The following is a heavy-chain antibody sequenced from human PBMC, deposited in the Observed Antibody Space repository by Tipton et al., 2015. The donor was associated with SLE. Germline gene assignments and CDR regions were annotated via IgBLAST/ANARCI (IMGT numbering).Heavy chain of an antibody. V-gene: IGHV3-30*02. J-gene: IGHJ4*02. Sequence: SLRLSCAASGFTFSSYGMHWVRQAPGKGLEWVAFIRYDGSNKYYADSVKGRFTISRDNSKNTLYLQMNSLRAEDTAVYYCAKDSPQVVTYDYWGQGTLVTVSS. CDR1: GFTFSSYG. D-gene: IGHD3-22*01. CDR3: AKDSPQVVTYDY. CDR2: IRYDGSNK.